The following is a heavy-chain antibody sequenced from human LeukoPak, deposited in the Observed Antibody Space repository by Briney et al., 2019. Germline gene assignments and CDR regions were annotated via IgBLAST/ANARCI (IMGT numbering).Heavy chain of an antibody. CDR1: GGSISSSSYY. Sequence: SETLSLTCTVSGGSISSSSYYWGWIRQPPGKGLEWIGSIHYSGSTYYNPSLKSRVTISVDTSKNQFSLKLSSVAAADTAVYYCARHWGSSGWNYFDYWGQGTLVTVSP. V-gene: IGHV4-39*01. CDR2: IHYSGST. J-gene: IGHJ4*02. CDR3: ARHWGSSGWNYFDY. D-gene: IGHD6-19*01.